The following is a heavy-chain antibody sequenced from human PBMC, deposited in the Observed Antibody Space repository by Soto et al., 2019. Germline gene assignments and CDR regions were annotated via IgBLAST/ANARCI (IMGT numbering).Heavy chain of an antibody. J-gene: IGHJ4*02. CDR1: GYTFRNFG. V-gene: IGHV1-18*01. Sequence: QIPLLQSGAEVKKPGASVKVTCKASGYTFRNFGISWVRQAPGQGLEWMGWISGYNANANYAQKFQGRLTMTADTSTSTAYMELRSLRSDDTAVYYCARENSYFDYWGQGTLVTVSS. CDR2: ISGYNANA. CDR3: ARENSYFDY.